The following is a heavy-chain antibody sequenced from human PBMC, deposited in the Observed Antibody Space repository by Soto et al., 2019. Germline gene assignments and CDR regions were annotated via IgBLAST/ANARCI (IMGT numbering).Heavy chain of an antibody. D-gene: IGHD3-16*01. CDR3: ATGGRFSS. J-gene: IGHJ5*02. CDR2: INHAGTT. CDR1: GEYFSANY. V-gene: IGHV4-34*01. Sequence: QVQLQQWGAGLLKPSETLSLTCDISGEYFSANYWSWIRQTPGKGLEWIGEINHAGTTDYNPSVEDRIIISADASKNQFSLKLTSVTAMDTAVYYCATGGRFSSWGQGTLVTVSS.